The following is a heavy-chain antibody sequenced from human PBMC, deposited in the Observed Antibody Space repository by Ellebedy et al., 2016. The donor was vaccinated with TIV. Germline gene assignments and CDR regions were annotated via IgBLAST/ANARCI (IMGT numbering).Heavy chain of an antibody. D-gene: IGHD3-10*01. J-gene: IGHJ4*02. V-gene: IGHV1-24*01. CDR3: ARGSAEGRAFDY. CDR2: FDPEDGET. Sequence: AASVKVSCKVSGYTLTELFMHWVRQAPGKGLEWMGGFDPEDGETIYAQKFQGRVTMTEDTSTDTAYMELSSLRSEDTAMYYCARGSAEGRAFDYWGQGTLVTVSS. CDR1: GYTLTELF.